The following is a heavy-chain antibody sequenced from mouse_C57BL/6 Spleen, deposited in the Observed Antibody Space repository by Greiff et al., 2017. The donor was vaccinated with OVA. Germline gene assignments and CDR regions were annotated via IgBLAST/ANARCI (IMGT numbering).Heavy chain of an antibody. Sequence: EVKVEESGPGLVKPSQSLSLTCSVTGYSITSGYYWNWIRQFPGNKLEWMGYISYDGSNNYNPSLKNRISITRDTSKNQFFLKLNSVTTEDTATYYCARDYDYGDWFAYWGQGTLVTVSA. V-gene: IGHV3-6*01. J-gene: IGHJ3*01. CDR3: ARDYDYGDWFAY. CDR2: ISYDGSN. D-gene: IGHD2-4*01. CDR1: GYSITSGYY.